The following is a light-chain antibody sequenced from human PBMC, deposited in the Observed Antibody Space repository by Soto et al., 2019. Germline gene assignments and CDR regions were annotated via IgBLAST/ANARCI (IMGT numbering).Light chain of an antibody. CDR2: DAS. CDR1: QSISSW. J-gene: IGKJ2*01. CDR3: QQYNSYSGYT. V-gene: IGKV1-5*01. Sequence: DIQMTQSPSTLSASVGDRVTITCRARQSISSWLAWYQQKPGQAPKLLIYDASSLESGVPSRFSGSGSGTEFTLTISSLQPDDFATYYCQQYNSYSGYTFGQGTKLEIK.